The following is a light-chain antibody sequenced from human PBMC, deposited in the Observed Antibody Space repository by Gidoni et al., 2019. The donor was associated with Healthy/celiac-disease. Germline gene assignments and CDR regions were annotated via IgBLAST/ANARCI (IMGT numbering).Light chain of an antibody. CDR3: QQYYSYPFT. J-gene: IGKJ5*01. CDR2: AAS. CDR1: QGISSY. Sequence: IRMTQSPSSFSASTGDRVTITCRASQGISSYLAWYQQKPGKAPKLLIYAASTLQSGVPSRFSGSGSGTDFTLTISCLQSEDFATYYCQQYYSYPFTFGQGTRLEIK. V-gene: IGKV1-8*01.